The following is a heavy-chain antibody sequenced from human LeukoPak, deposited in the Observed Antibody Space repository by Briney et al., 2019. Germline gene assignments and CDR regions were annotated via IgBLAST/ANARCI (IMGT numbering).Heavy chain of an antibody. CDR1: GFTFSSYW. CDR2: INSDGSST. V-gene: IGHV3-74*01. CDR3: ARGCSGGRCYGDY. Sequence: GGSLRLSCAASGFTFSSYWMHSVRQAPGKGLVWVSRINSDGSSTNYADSVKGRFTISRDNAKNTLYLQMNSLRAEDTAVYYCARGCSGGRCYGDYWGQGTLVTVSS. J-gene: IGHJ4*02. D-gene: IGHD2-15*01.